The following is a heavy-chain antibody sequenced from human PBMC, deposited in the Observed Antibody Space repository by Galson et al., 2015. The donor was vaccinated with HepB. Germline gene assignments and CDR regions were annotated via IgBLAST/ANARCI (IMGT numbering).Heavy chain of an antibody. CDR2: ISGSGANT. Sequence: SLRLSRAASGFTFSNYAMSWVRQAPGKGQEWVSGISGSGANTYYADFVKGRLTISRDSSEKQLHLHMNSLRAGDTAVYLCANEGGDFDVGFTPGADAWGQGTLVTVSS. J-gene: IGHJ4*02. D-gene: IGHD3-16*01. V-gene: IGHV3-23*01. CDR3: ANEGGDFDVGFTPGADA. CDR1: GFTFSNYA.